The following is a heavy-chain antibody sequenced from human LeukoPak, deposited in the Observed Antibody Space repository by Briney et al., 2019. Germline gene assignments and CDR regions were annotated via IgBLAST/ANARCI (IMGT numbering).Heavy chain of an antibody. CDR2: INHSGST. D-gene: IGHD2-21*01. J-gene: IGHJ5*02. CDR3: ASTSVWTNYNWFDP. Sequence: SETLSLTCAVYGGSFSGYYWSWIRQPPGKGLEWIGEINHSGSTNYNPSLKSRVTISVDTSKNQFSLKLGSVTAADTAVYYCASTSVWTNYNWFDPWGQGTLVTVSS. V-gene: IGHV4-34*01. CDR1: GGSFSGYY.